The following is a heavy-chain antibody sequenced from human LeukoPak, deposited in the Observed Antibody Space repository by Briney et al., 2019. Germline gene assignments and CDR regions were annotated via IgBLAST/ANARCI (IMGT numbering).Heavy chain of an antibody. CDR3: ARAPGYCSSTSCPTPWGFDY. D-gene: IGHD2-2*03. J-gene: IGHJ4*02. V-gene: IGHV4-31*03. CDR2: IYYSGST. Sequence: SQTLSLTCTVSGGSISSGGYYWSWIRQRPGKGLEWIGYIYYSGSTYYNPSLKSRVTISVDTSKNQFSLKLSSVTAADTAVYYCARAPGYCSSTSCPTPWGFDYWGQGTLVTVSS. CDR1: GGSISSGGYY.